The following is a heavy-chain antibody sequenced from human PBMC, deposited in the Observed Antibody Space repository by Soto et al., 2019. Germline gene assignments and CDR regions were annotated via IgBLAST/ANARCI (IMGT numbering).Heavy chain of an antibody. Sequence: QVQLVQSGAEVREPGSSVTVSCKTSRETFNSYALTWVRKAPGKGLEWRGGIIPILGTTKYAQKFQGRVKMTADEYTSTAYMELSSLRFEDWAVYYCAAGGKNGYIKWGQGTQVTVSS. D-gene: IGHD5-12*01. V-gene: IGHV1-69*01. CDR1: RETFNSYA. J-gene: IGHJ4*02. CDR2: IIPILGTT. CDR3: AAGGKNGYIK.